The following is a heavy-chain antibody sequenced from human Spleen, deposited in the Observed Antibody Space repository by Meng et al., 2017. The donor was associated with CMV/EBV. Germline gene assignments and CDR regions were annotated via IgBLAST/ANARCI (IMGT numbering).Heavy chain of an antibody. V-gene: IGHV3-30*02. CDR2: IRYDGSKK. CDR3: AKDDSPYFDFRSGYSTPPDY. Sequence: GESLKISCAASGFSFSSYGMQWVRQAPGKGLEWVAFIRYDGSKKYYVDSVKGRFTISRDNSKNMLYLQMNSLRVADTAVYYCAKDDSPYFDFRSGYSTPPDYWGQGTLVTGSS. D-gene: IGHD3-3*01. J-gene: IGHJ4*02. CDR1: GFSFSSYG.